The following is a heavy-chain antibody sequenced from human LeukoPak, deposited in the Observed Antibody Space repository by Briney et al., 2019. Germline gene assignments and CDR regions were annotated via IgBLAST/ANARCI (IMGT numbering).Heavy chain of an antibody. CDR1: GVTVSSNY. J-gene: IGHJ5*02. CDR3: ARLFKVVPAAIHT. CDR2: IYSGGST. D-gene: IGHD2-2*01. V-gene: IGHV3-53*01. Sequence: GGSLRLSCAASGVTVSSNYMSWVRQAPGKGLEWVSVIYSGGSTYYADSVKGRFTISRDNSNNTLYLQINSLRAEDTAVYYCARLFKVVPAAIHTWGQGTLVTVSS.